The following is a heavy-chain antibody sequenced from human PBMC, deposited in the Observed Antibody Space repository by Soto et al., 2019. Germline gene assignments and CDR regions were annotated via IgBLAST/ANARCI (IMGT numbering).Heavy chain of an antibody. CDR3: ARESRYGSGGSCYFLPGIDY. CDR2: IIPIFGTA. V-gene: IGHV1-69*05. J-gene: IGHJ4*02. Sequence: QVQLVQSGAEVKKPGSSVKVSCKASGGTFSSYAISWVRQAPGQGLEWMGGIIPIFGTANYAQKFQGRVTISSVESPSTACMELSSLSSEDTAVYYCARESRYGSGGSCYFLPGIDYWGQGTLVTVSS. CDR1: GGTFSSYA. D-gene: IGHD2-15*01.